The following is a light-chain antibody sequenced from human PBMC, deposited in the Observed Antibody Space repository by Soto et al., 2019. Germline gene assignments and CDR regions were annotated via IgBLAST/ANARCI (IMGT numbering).Light chain of an antibody. CDR3: SSYTTSSTLP. J-gene: IGLJ2*01. CDR2: EVS. CDR1: SSDVGRYNY. V-gene: IGLV2-14*03. Sequence: QSALTQPASVSGSPGQSITISCTGTSSDVGRYNYVSWFQQHPGKAPKLMIYEVSYRPSGVSNRFSGSKSDNTASLTISGLQAEDEAHYYCSSYTTSSTLPFGGGTKLTVL.